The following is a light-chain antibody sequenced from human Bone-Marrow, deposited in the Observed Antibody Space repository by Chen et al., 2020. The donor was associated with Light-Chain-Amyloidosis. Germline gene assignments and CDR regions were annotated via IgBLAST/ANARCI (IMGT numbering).Light chain of an antibody. J-gene: IGLJ3*02. CDR3: QSADTTASFRV. Sequence: STELTQPPSVSVSPGQTAQITCSGDVLSNQYGYWYQQKPSQAPVMLIYKDKERPSGIPERFSGSSSGTTVTLTISGVQAEDEADYYCQSADTTASFRVFGGGTKLTVL. V-gene: IGLV3-25*03. CDR2: KDK. CDR1: VLSNQY.